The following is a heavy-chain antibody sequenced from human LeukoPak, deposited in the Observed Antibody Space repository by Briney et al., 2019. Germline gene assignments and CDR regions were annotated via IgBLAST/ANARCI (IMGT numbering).Heavy chain of an antibody. CDR3: ARIDCSGGSCQYYYYGMDV. CDR2: ISSSSSTT. CDR1: GFTVNNNY. Sequence: GGSLRLSCAASGFTVNNNYMTWVRQAPGKGLEWVSYISSSSSTTYYADSVKGRFTISRDNAKNSLYLQMNSLRAEDTAVYYCARIDCSGGSCQYYYYGMDVWGQGTTVTVSS. J-gene: IGHJ6*02. V-gene: IGHV3-48*04. D-gene: IGHD2-15*01.